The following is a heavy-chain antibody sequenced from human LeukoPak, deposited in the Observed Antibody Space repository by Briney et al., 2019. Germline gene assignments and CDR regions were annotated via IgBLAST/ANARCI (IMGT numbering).Heavy chain of an antibody. V-gene: IGHV5-51*01. D-gene: IGHD6-19*01. Sequence: GESPKISCKGSGYSFTSYWIGWVRQMPGKGLEWMGIIYPGDSDTTYSPSFQGQVTISADKSISTAYLQWSSLKASDTAMYYCARHPGGEGYSSLVTIDYWGQGTLVTVSS. CDR1: GYSFTSYW. CDR2: IYPGDSDT. CDR3: ARHPGGEGYSSLVTIDY. J-gene: IGHJ4*02.